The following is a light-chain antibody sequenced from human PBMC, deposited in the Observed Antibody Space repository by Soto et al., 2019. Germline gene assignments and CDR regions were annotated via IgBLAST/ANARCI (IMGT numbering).Light chain of an antibody. CDR1: QSVTSTH. CDR3: QQYGSSPWT. V-gene: IGKV3-20*01. J-gene: IGKJ1*01. CDR2: AAS. Sequence: EIVVTQSPGTLSLSPGERATLSCRASQSVTSTHLAWYQQKPGQAPRLLIYAASSRATGIPDRFSGSGSGTGFTLTISRLEPEDFAVYYCQQYGSSPWTFGQVTKVEIK.